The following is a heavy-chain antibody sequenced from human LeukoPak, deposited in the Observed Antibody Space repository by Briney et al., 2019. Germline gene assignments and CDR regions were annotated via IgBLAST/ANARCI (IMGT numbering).Heavy chain of an antibody. CDR3: ATGSLVYSYGFDSWEPDNP. J-gene: IGHJ5*02. Sequence: ASVKVSCKVSGYILTELSMHWVRQAPGKGLEWMGGFDPENGETIYAQKFQGRVTMTEDTSTDTAYMELSSVRSEDTAVYYCATGSLVYSYGFDSWEPDNPWGQGTLVTVSS. CDR1: GYILTELS. CDR2: FDPENGET. D-gene: IGHD5-18*01. V-gene: IGHV1-24*01.